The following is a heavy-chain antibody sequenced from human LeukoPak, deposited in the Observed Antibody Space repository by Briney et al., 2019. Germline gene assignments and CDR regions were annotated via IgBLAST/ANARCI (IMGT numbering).Heavy chain of an antibody. V-gene: IGHV5-51*01. CDR2: IYPGDSDT. Sequence: GESLKISCKGSGYSFTSYWIGWVRQMPGKGLEWMGIIYPGDSDTRYSPSFQGQVTISADKSISTAYLQWSSLKAPDTAMYYCARHSYCGSTTCYYYYGMDVWGQGTTVTVSS. D-gene: IGHD2-2*01. CDR1: GYSFTSYW. J-gene: IGHJ6*02. CDR3: ARHSYCGSTTCYYYYGMDV.